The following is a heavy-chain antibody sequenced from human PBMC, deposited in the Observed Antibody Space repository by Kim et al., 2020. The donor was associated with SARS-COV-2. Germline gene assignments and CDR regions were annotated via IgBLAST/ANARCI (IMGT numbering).Heavy chain of an antibody. CDR1: GFTFDDYA. D-gene: IGHD3-16*01. CDR3: AIDSNSEGGGGKFEY. J-gene: IGHJ4*02. V-gene: IGHV3-9*01. Sequence: GGSLRLSCAASGFTFDDYAMHWVRQAPGKGLEWVSGISWNSGSTNYADSVKGRFTISRDNAKNSLYLQMNSLTTEDTALYYCAIDSNSEGGGGKFEYWGQGTLVTVSS. CDR2: ISWNSGST.